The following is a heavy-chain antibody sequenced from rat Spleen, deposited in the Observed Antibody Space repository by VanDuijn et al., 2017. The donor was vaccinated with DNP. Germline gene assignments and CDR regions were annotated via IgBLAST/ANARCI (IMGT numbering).Heavy chain of an antibody. CDR2: VTSSGGST. J-gene: IGHJ4*01. CDR1: RFTFNSYW. D-gene: IGHD1-7*01. V-gene: IGHV5-31*01. Sequence: EVQLVESGGDLVQPGRSLKLSCVASRFTFNSYWMAWIRQVPGKGLEWVASVTSSGGSTYYPDSVKGRFIISRDDTKNTLSLQMDSLMSEDTATYYCTRVGDLHNGCDGDALDAWGQGTSVTVTS. CDR3: TRVGDLHNGCDGDALDA.